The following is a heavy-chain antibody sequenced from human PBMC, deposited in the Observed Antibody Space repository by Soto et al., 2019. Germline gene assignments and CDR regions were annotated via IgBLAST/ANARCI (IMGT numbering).Heavy chain of an antibody. D-gene: IGHD3-16*02. CDR3: ARERELRLGELSLPRYYYYGMDV. V-gene: IGHV1-2*02. Sequence: AVSVKVSCKASGCTFTGYYMHWVRQAPGQGLEWMGWINPNSGGTNYAQKFQGRVTMTRDTSISTAYMELSRLRSDDTAVYYCARERELRLGELSLPRYYYYGMDVWVQGTTVTVSS. J-gene: IGHJ6*02. CDR1: GCTFTGYY. CDR2: INPNSGGT.